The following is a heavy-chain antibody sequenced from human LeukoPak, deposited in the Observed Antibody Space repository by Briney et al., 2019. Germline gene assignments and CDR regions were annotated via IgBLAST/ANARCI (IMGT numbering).Heavy chain of an antibody. D-gene: IGHD3-10*01. CDR1: GFTFSSYS. J-gene: IGHJ5*02. V-gene: IGHV3-21*01. CDR3: ARDQFGKGNWFDP. Sequence: GGSLRLSCAASGFTFSSYSMTWVRQTPGKGLEWVSSINSGSDYILYADSVKGRSTISRDNAKNSLYLQMSSLRAEDTAVYYCARDQFGKGNWFDPWGQGTLVTVSS. CDR2: INSGSDYI.